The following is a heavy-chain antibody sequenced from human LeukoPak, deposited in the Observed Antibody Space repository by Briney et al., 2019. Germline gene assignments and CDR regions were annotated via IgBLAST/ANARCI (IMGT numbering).Heavy chain of an antibody. J-gene: IGHJ4*02. D-gene: IGHD4-17*01. Sequence: GGSLRLSCAASGFTFSTYWMSWVRQAPGKGLEWVSAISGSGGSTYYADSVKGRFTISRDNSKNTLYLQMNSLRAEDTAVYYCARVNDYGDLLFDYWGQGTLVTVSS. CDR1: GFTFSTYW. CDR2: ISGSGGST. CDR3: ARVNDYGDLLFDY. V-gene: IGHV3-23*01.